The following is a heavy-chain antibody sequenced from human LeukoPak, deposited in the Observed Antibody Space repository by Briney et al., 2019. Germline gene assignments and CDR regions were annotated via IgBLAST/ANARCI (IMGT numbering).Heavy chain of an antibody. D-gene: IGHD5-18*01. V-gene: IGHV4-59*01. CDR2: IYYSGST. J-gene: IGHJ4*02. Sequence: SETLSLTCTVSGGSTSSYYWSWIRQPPGKGLEWIGYIYYSGSTNYNPSLKSRVTISVDTSKNQFSLKLSSVTAADTAVYYCARALVDTAMVIFDYWGQGTLVTVPS. CDR1: GGSTSSYY. CDR3: ARALVDTAMVIFDY.